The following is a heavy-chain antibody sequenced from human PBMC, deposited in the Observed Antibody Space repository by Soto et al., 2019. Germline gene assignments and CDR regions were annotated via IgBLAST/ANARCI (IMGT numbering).Heavy chain of an antibody. D-gene: IGHD2-15*01. Sequence: QVQLVQSGTEVKKPGASVKVSCKASGYSFTGDYIHWVQQAPGQGLEWMGWMNPHSGGTNHAQKFQGRVTMTRDTSITTAYLELRSLRSDDTDVYYCARVVVGYCSGFSCYSAFDYWGQGTRVTVSS. CDR2: MNPHSGGT. J-gene: IGHJ4*02. V-gene: IGHV1-2*02. CDR3: ARVVVGYCSGFSCYSAFDY. CDR1: GYSFTGDY.